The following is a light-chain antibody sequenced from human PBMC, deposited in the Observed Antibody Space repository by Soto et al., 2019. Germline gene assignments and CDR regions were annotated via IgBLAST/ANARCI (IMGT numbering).Light chain of an antibody. V-gene: IGLV2-23*01. CDR2: EGS. CDR1: SSDVGSYNL. J-gene: IGLJ3*02. CDR3: CSNAGSYTWV. Sequence: QSALTQPASVSGSPGQSITISCTGTSSDVGSYNLVSWYQQHPGKAPKLMIYEGSKRPSGVSNRFSGSKSGNTASLTISGLQAEDEADYYCCSNAGSYTWVFGGGTKLTVL.